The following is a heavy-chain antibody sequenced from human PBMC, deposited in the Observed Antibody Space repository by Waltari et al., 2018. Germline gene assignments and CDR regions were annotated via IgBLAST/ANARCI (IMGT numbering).Heavy chain of an antibody. CDR2: ISYDGSNK. CDR1: GFTFSSYA. D-gene: IGHD4-4*01. V-gene: IGHV3-30-3*01. J-gene: IGHJ4*02. CDR3: ARDSRGRLQFQEGI. Sequence: QVQLVESGGGVVQPGRSLRLSCSASGFTFSSYAMHWVRQAPGKGLEWVAVISYDGSNKYYADSVKGRFTISRDNSKNTLYLQMNSLRAEDTAVYYCARDSRGRLQFQEGIWGQGTLVTVSS.